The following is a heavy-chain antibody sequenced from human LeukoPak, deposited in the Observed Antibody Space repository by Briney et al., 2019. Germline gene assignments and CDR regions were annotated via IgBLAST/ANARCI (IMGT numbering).Heavy chain of an antibody. V-gene: IGHV4-59*08. D-gene: IGHD5/OR15-5a*01. CDR2: ISYSGIT. J-gene: IGHJ4*02. CDR3: ARVSWVYFDY. Sequence: SETLSLTCTVSGGSISSYYWSWIRQPPGKGLEWIGHISYSGITNYNPSLKSRVTISADTSKNQFSLKLSSVTAADTAMFYCARVSWVYFDYWGQGTLVTVSS. CDR1: GGSISSYY.